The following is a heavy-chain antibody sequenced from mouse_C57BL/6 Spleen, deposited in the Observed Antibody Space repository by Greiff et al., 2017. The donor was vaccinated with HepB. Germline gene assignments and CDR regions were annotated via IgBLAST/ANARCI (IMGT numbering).Heavy chain of an antibody. CDR3: ARGSDTDFDY. V-gene: IGHV5-17*01. D-gene: IGHD1-1*01. Sequence: EVQLKESGGGLVKPGGSLKLSCAASGFTFSDYGMHWVRQAPEKGLEWVAYISSGSSTIYYADTVKGRFTISRDNAKNTLFLQMTSLRSEDTAMYYCARGSDTDFDYWGQGTTLTVSS. CDR2: ISSGSSTI. J-gene: IGHJ2*01. CDR1: GFTFSDYG.